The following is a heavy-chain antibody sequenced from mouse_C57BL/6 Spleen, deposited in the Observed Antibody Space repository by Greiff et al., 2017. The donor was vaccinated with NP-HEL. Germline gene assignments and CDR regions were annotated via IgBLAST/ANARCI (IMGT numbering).Heavy chain of an antibody. V-gene: IGHV1-82*01. CDR3: AREDYSNYRWYFDV. Sequence: QVQLQQSGPELVKPGASVTISCKASGYAFSSSWMNWVKQRPGKGLEWIGRIYPGDGDTNYNGKFKGKATLTADKSSSTAYMQLSSLTSEDSAVYFCAREDYSNYRWYFDVWGTGTTVTVSS. J-gene: IGHJ1*03. CDR2: IYPGDGDT. D-gene: IGHD2-5*01. CDR1: GYAFSSSW.